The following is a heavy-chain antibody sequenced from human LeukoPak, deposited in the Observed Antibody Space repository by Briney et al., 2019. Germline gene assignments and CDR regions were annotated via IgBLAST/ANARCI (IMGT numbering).Heavy chain of an antibody. V-gene: IGHV1-2*02. CDR2: IDPNSDNI. CDR3: ARSAYNYGYVYFDH. CDR1: GYTFTGCL. Sequence: ASVKVSCKASGYTFTGCLIHYVRQAPGQGLEWMGWIDPNSDNIGYSETFKDRVTMTRDTSTNTAYMELSWLRSDDTAVYYCARSAYNYGYVYFDHWGQGTLVIVSS. J-gene: IGHJ4*02. D-gene: IGHD5-18*01.